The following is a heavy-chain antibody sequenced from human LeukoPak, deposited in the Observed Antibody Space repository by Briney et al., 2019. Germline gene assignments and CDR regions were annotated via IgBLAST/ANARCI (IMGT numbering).Heavy chain of an antibody. D-gene: IGHD6-19*01. J-gene: IGHJ4*02. V-gene: IGHV3-9*01. CDR1: GFTFDNYA. CDR2: ISWDSGYI. CDR3: AKVRGTYSSGYFFDY. Sequence: GGSLRLSCAASGFTFDNYAMHWVRQAPGKGLEWLSIISWDSGYIGYADSVKGRFTISRDNAKKSLDLQMNSLRAEDTAFYYCAKVRGTYSSGYFFDYWGQGTLVTVSS.